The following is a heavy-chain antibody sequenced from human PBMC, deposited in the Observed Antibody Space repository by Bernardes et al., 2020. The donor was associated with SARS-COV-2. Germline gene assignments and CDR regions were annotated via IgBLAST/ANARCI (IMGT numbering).Heavy chain of an antibody. J-gene: IGHJ4*02. D-gene: IGHD3-10*01. CDR3: AKDRYGSGSFFDY. Sequence: GGSLRLSCAASGFTFSNYGMHWVRQAPGKGLEWVAVISYDGSNKYYADSVKGRFTISRDNSKNTLYLQMNSLRAEDTAVYYCAKDRYGSGSFFDYWGQGALVTVSS. CDR1: GFTFSNYG. V-gene: IGHV3-30*18. CDR2: ISYDGSNK.